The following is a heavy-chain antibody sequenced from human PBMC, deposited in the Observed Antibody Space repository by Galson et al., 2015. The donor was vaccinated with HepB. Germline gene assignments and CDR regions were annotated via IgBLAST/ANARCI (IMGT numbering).Heavy chain of an antibody. Sequence: SLRLSCAASGFTFSDYAMTWVRQAPGKGLEWVSGISSSARTYYADSAKGRFTLSRDNSQNTVHLQMNSLRAEDTAVYYCAKVGARGYHYYYMDVWGKGTAVTVSS. CDR3: AKVGARGYHYYYMDV. V-gene: IGHV3-23*01. J-gene: IGHJ6*03. CDR1: GFTFSDYA. D-gene: IGHD1-26*01. CDR2: ISSSART.